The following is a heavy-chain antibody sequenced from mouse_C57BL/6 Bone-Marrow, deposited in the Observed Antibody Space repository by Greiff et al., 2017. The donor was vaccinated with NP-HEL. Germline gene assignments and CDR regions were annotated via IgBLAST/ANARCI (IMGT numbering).Heavy chain of an antibody. CDR1: GYTFTSYW. D-gene: IGHD1-1*01. V-gene: IGHV1-5*01. CDR3: ARCTTVVALDWYFDV. Sequence: VQLQQSGTVLARPGASVKMSCKTSGYTFTSYWMHWVKQRPGQGLEWIGAIYPGNSDTSYNQKFKGKAKLTAVTSASTAYMELSSLTNEDSAVYYCARCTTVVALDWYFDVWGTGTTVTVSS. J-gene: IGHJ1*03. CDR2: IYPGNSDT.